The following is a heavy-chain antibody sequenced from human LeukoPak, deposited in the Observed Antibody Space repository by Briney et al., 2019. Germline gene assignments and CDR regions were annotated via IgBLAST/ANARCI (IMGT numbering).Heavy chain of an antibody. CDR2: ISYDGSNK. D-gene: IGHD2-2*03. Sequence: GGSLRLSCAASGFTFSSYAMHWVRQAPGKGLEWVAVISYDGSNKYYADSVKGRFTISRDNSKNTLYLQMNSLRAEDTAVYYCARDMGIVVVGYYYGMDVWGQGTTVTVSS. J-gene: IGHJ6*02. CDR3: ARDMGIVVVGYYYGMDV. CDR1: GFTFSSYA. V-gene: IGHV3-30*04.